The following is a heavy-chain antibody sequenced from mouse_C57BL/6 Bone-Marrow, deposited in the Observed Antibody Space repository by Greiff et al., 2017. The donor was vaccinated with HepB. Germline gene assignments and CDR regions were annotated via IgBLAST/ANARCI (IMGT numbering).Heavy chain of an antibody. CDR3: AKEGPHYFDY. J-gene: IGHJ2*01. D-gene: IGHD3-3*01. Sequence: VQLQQSGPELVKPGASVKMSCKASGYTFTDYNMHWVKQSHGKSLEWIGYINPNNGGTSYNQKFKGKATLTVNKSSSTAYMELRSLTSEDSAVYFCAKEGPHYFDYWGQGTTLTVSS. CDR2: INPNNGGT. CDR1: GYTFTDYN. V-gene: IGHV1-22*01.